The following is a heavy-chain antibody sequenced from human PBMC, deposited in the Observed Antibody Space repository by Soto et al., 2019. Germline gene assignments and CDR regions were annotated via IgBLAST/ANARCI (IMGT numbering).Heavy chain of an antibody. CDR1: GYTFTSYS. J-gene: IGHJ6*02. V-gene: IGHV1-46*01. Sequence: VASVEVSCKASGYTFTSYSMHWVRQAPGQGLEWMGIINPSSGRTSYAQNFQGRVTMTSDTSTSIVCMEMSSLKSEDTAVYYCARDHNFGFILYAMDVWGQGTTGTVS. CDR2: INPSSGRT. D-gene: IGHD2-15*01. CDR3: ARDHNFGFILYAMDV.